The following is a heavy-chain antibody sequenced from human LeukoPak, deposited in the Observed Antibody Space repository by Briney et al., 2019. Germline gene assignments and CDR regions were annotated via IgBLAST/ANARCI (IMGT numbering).Heavy chain of an antibody. Sequence: SETLSLTCTVSGGSIRDTSHYWGWIRQTPGKGLEWIAIVYYSGSTYYNPSLKSRVTISIATSKSQFFLEVRSVTAADAAVYYCARVDYYYYYMDVWGQGTTVTVSS. CDR3: ARVDYYYYYMDV. V-gene: IGHV4-39*07. J-gene: IGHJ6*03. CDR2: VYYSGST. CDR1: GGSIRDTSHY.